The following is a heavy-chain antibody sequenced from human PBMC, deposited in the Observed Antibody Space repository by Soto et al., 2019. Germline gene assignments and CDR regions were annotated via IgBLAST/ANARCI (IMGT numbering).Heavy chain of an antibody. D-gene: IGHD6-13*01. CDR3: ARAAAGVIDY. CDR2: IYYSGST. V-gene: IGHV4-59*01. Sequence: QVQLQESGPGLVKPSETLSLTCTVSGGSISSYYWSWIRQPPGKGLEWIGYIYYSGSTNYNPSLKSRVTISVDTSKNPCSLKLSSVTAADTAVYYCARAAAGVIDYWGQGNLVTVSS. CDR1: GGSISSYY. J-gene: IGHJ4*02.